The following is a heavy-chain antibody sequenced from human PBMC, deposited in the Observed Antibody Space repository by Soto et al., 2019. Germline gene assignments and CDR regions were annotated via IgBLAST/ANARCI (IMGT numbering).Heavy chain of an antibody. CDR2: MNPNSGNT. V-gene: IGHV1-8*01. Sequence: LVKGSWQAFGYTFTRYYIERGRQATGQGLEWMGWMNPNSGNTGYAQKFQGRVTMTRNTSISTAYMELSSLRSEDTAVYYCARVSAPFDIWGQGTMVTVSS. CDR3: ARVSAPFDI. CDR1: GYTFTRYY. J-gene: IGHJ3*02.